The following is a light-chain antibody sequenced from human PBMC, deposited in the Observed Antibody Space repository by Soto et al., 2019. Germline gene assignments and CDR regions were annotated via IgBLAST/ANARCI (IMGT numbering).Light chain of an antibody. CDR3: SSYTSGSTYV. CDR2: EVN. V-gene: IGLV2-14*01. CDR1: SSDVGRYNY. J-gene: IGLJ1*01. Sequence: QSVLTQPASVSGSPGQSIIISCTGTSSDVGRYNYVSWYQQHPGKAPTLMIFEVNNRPSGVSNRFSGSKSGNTASLTISGLQAEDEADYYCSSYTSGSTYVFGTGTKLTVL.